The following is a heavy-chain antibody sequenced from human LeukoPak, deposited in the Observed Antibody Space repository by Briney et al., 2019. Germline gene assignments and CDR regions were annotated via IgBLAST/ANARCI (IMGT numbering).Heavy chain of an antibody. J-gene: IGHJ4*02. D-gene: IGHD1-1*01. CDR2: IYTSGST. V-gene: IGHV4-4*07. CDR1: GGSISSYY. CDR3: ASHNPTLSAED. Sequence: PSETLSLTCTVSGGSISSYYWSWIRQPAGKGLEWIGRIYTSGSTNYNPSLKSRVTMSVDTSKNQISLKLSSVTAADTAVYYCASHNPTLSAEDWGQGTLVTVSS.